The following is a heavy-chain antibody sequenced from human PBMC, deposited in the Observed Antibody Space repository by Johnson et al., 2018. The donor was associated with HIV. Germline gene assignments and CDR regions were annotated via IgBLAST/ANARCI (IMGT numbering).Heavy chain of an antibody. D-gene: IGHD6-19*01. V-gene: IGHV3-74*01. CDR1: GFTFNAHW. CDR3: ARERGDSSRTAFDI. Sequence: VQLVESGGGLVQPGGSLRLSCAVSGFTFNAHWMHWVRQAPGKGLVWVARINNDGGSTSYVDSVQGRFTISRDNAKNTLYLLMNSLRPEDTAVYYCARERGDSSRTAFDIWGQGTMVTVSS. J-gene: IGHJ3*02. CDR2: INNDGGST.